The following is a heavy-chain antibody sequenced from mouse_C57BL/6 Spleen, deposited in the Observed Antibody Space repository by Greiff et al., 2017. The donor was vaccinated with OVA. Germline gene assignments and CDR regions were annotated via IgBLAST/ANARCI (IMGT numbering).Heavy chain of an antibody. V-gene: IGHV1-26*01. CDR2: INPNNGGT. D-gene: IGHD1-1*01. CDR3: ARIHYDGSSDESSYWYFDV. Sequence: EVQLQQSGPELVKPGASVKISCKASGYTFTDYYMNWVKQSHGKSLEWIGDINPNNGGTSYNQKFKGKATLTVDKSSSTAYMELRSLTSEDSAVYYCARIHYDGSSDESSYWYFDVWGTGTTVTVSS. CDR1: GYTFTDYY. J-gene: IGHJ1*03.